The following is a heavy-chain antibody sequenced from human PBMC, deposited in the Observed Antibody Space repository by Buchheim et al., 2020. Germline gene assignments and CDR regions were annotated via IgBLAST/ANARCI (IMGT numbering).Heavy chain of an antibody. CDR1: GFTFSSYA. Sequence: QVQLVESGGGVVQPGRSLRLSCAASGFTFSSYAMHWVRQAPGKGLEWVAVISYDGSNKYYADSVKGRFTISRDNSKNTLYLQMNSLRAEDTAVYYCARGATIFGVVIYYYYYGMDVWGQGTT. CDR2: ISYDGSNK. J-gene: IGHJ6*02. D-gene: IGHD3-3*01. V-gene: IGHV3-30*04. CDR3: ARGATIFGVVIYYYYYGMDV.